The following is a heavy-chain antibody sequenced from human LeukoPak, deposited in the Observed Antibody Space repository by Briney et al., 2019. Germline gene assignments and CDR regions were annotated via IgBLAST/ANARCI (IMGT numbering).Heavy chain of an antibody. CDR1: GYSISSGYY. CDR2: IYHSGST. D-gene: IGHD3-10*01. J-gene: IGHJ5*02. V-gene: IGHV4-38-2*02. Sequence: SETLSLTCTVSGYSISSGYYWGWIRQPPGKGLEWIGSIYHSGSTYYNPSLKSRVTISVDTSKNQFSLKLSSVTAADTAVYYCARRYGGITMVRGVTPPHNWFDPWGQGTLVTVSS. CDR3: ARRYGGITMVRGVTPPHNWFDP.